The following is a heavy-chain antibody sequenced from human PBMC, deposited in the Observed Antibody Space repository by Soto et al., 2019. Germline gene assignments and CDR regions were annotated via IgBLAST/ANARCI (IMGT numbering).Heavy chain of an antibody. V-gene: IGHV2-5*01. J-gene: IGHJ5*02. D-gene: IGHD6-13*01. CDR1: GFSLSTSGVG. CDR2: IYWNDDK. Sequence: QITLKESGPTLVKPTQTLTLTCTFSGFSLSTSGVGVGWIRHPTGKALEWLALIYWNDDKRYSPSLKSRLTITKDTSKNQVVLTMTNMDPVDTATYDCAHSWYSNWFDPWGQGTLVTVSS. CDR3: AHSWYSNWFDP.